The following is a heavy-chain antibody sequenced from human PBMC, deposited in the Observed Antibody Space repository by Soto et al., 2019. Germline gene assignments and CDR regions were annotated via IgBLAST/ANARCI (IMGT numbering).Heavy chain of an antibody. CDR1: GFTFSNYA. CDR3: AKQVQVTAIQSVSDY. Sequence: EVQLLESGGGLLQPGGSLRLSCAASGFTFSNYAMSWVRQTPGKGLEWVSAIGGSGRTAYYADSVKGRFTISRDNSKNTLYLQMNSLRAEDTALYYCAKQVQVTAIQSVSDYWGQGTLVTVSS. D-gene: IGHD2-21*02. V-gene: IGHV3-23*01. CDR2: IGGSGRTA. J-gene: IGHJ4*02.